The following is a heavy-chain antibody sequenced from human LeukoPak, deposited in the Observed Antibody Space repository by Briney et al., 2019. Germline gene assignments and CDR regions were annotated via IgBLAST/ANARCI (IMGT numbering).Heavy chain of an antibody. J-gene: IGHJ3*02. Sequence: GSSVKVSCKASGDSFGTYGITWVRQALGQGLEWMGGFNPIFGSAQYAQKFQGRVTITADESTSTAYMELSSLRSEDAAVYYCARDVGAFDIWGQGTMVTVSS. CDR2: FNPIFGSA. CDR3: ARDVGAFDI. V-gene: IGHV1-69*01. CDR1: GDSFGTYG. D-gene: IGHD2-15*01.